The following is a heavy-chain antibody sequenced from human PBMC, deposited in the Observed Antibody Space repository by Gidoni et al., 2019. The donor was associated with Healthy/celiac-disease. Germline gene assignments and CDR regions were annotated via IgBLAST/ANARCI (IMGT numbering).Heavy chain of an antibody. CDR2: ISYDGSNK. D-gene: IGHD3-22*01. CDR1: GFTFSSYA. Sequence: QVRLVESGGGVVQPGRSLRRSCAASGFTFSSYAKHWVRQAPCTGPEWVAVISYDGSNKYYAESVKGRFTISRDNSKNTQYLQMNSLRAEDTAVYYCAREDYYDSSGFDYGGQGTLVTVSS. J-gene: IGHJ4*02. V-gene: IGHV3-30*04. CDR3: AREDYYDSSGFDY.